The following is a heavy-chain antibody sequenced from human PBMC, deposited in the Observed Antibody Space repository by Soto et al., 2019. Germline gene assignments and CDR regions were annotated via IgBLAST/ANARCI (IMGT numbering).Heavy chain of an antibody. V-gene: IGHV4-30-4*01. J-gene: IGHJ4*02. D-gene: IGHD3-22*01. Sequence: SETLSLTCTVSGGSISSGDYYWSWIRQPPGKGLEWIGYIYYSGSTYYNPSLKSRVTISVDTSKNQFSLKLSSVTAADTAVYYCARAAYYDTGPGYWGQGTLVTVSS. CDR2: IYYSGST. CDR1: GGSISSGDYY. CDR3: ARAAYYDTGPGY.